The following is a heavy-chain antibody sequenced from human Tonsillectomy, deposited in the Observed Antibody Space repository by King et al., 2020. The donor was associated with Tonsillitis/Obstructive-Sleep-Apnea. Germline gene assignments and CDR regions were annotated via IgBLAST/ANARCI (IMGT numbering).Heavy chain of an antibody. J-gene: IGHJ5*02. V-gene: IGHV4-59*01. CDR1: GGSITTYY. CDR3: ARGHTAFSDA. D-gene: IGHD2-21*02. Sequence: VQLQESGPGLVKPPETLSLTCTISGGSITTYYWSWIRQPPGKGLEWIGYIHYSGITNYNPSFKSRVAISVDTPKNQFSLKLSSVTAADTALYFCARGHTAFSDAWGPRILVTVSS. CDR2: IHYSGIT.